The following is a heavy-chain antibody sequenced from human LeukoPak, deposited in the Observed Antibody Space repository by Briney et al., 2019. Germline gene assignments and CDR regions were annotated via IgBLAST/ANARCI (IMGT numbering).Heavy chain of an antibody. V-gene: IGHV1-2*02. Sequence: ALVKVSCKASGYTLTGYFMHWVRQAPGQGLEWVGWINPNTGGTHYAQRFQGRVTLTSDTSINTAYMDLNRLTSDDTAVYYCAKDTTTQDAFDMWGQGTMVTVSS. CDR1: GYTLTGYF. CDR2: INPNTGGT. CDR3: AKDTTTQDAFDM. D-gene: IGHD4-17*01. J-gene: IGHJ3*02.